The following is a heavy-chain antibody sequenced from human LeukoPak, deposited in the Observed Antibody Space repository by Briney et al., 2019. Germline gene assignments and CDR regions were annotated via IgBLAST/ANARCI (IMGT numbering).Heavy chain of an antibody. CDR1: GGSISSSSYY. CDR3: ARDDSPNGFDP. D-gene: IGHD5-18*01. J-gene: IGHJ5*02. Sequence: SETLSLTCTVSGGSISSSSYYWGWIRQPPGKGLEWIGSIYYSGSTYYNPSLKSRVTISVDTSKNQFSLKLSSVTAADTAVYYCARDDSPNGFDPWGQGTLVTVSS. V-gene: IGHV4-39*07. CDR2: IYYSGST.